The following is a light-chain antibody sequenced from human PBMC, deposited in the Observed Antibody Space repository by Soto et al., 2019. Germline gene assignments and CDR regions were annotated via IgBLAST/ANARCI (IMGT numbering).Light chain of an antibody. J-gene: IGKJ5*01. CDR3: QQRTDCPTIT. V-gene: IGKV3-11*01. CDR1: QSVRTS. CDR2: DAS. Sequence: EIVLTQSPATLSLSPGEGATLSCGASQSVRTSLAWYQQKPGQAPRLLIYDASTWATGVPARFSGSGSGTDFTLTISNLESEDFAVYYCQQRTDCPTITFGQGTRLEIK.